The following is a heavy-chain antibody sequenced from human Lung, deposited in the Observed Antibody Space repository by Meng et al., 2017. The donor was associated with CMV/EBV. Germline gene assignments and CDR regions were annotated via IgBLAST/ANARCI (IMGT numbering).Heavy chain of an antibody. V-gene: IGHV3-74*01. D-gene: IGHD1-7*01. Sequence: GGSLRLXCVASGFTFSSYWMHWVRQAPGKGLVWVSRIKSDGSSSAYADSVRGRFTISRDNAKNTLYLQMNSLRADDTAVYYCARENYRQYYYYGMDVWGQGTTVXVSS. CDR3: ARENYRQYYYYGMDV. CDR2: IKSDGSSS. J-gene: IGHJ6*02. CDR1: GFTFSSYW.